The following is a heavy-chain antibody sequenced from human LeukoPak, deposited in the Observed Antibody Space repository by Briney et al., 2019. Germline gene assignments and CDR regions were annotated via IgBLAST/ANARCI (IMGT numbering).Heavy chain of an antibody. CDR2: INPNSGGT. CDR3: ARDKWELRGRNWFDP. Sequence: ASVKVSCKASGYTFTGYYMHWVRQAPGQGLEWMGWINPNSGGTNYAQKFQGRVTMTRDTSISTAHMELSRLRSDDTAVYYCARDKWELRGRNWFDPWGQGTLVTVSS. V-gene: IGHV1-2*02. CDR1: GYTFTGYY. D-gene: IGHD1-26*01. J-gene: IGHJ5*02.